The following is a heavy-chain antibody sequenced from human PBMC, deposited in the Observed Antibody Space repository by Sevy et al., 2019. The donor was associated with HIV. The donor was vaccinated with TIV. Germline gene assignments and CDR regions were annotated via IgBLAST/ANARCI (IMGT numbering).Heavy chain of an antibody. Sequence: GGSLRLSCAASGFTFSSYWMHWVRQAPGKGLVWVSRIDSDGSSTSYADSVKGRFTISGDNAKNTLYLQMNSLRAEDTAGYYCARASGYSSSWYIWYFDLWGRGTLVTVSS. V-gene: IGHV3-74*01. CDR3: ARASGYSSSWYIWYFDL. CDR2: IDSDGSST. D-gene: IGHD6-13*01. J-gene: IGHJ2*01. CDR1: GFTFSSYW.